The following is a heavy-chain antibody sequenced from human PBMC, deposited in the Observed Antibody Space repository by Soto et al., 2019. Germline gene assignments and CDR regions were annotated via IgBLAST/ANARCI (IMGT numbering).Heavy chain of an antibody. CDR3: TTTRPGTNVFDN. V-gene: IGHV3-15*01. D-gene: IGHD6-13*01. CDR1: GITFSNAW. Sequence: GGSLRLSCAASGITFSNAWMNWVRQAPGKGLEYIGRIRSKTDGGTTEYAAPVEGRFTISRDDSKNTLYLQMGGLKTEGTAVYYCTTTRPGTNVFDNWGQGTLVTVS. J-gene: IGHJ3*02. CDR2: IRSKTDGGTT.